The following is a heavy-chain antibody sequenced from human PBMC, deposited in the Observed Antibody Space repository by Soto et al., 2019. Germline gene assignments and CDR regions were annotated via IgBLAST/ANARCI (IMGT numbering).Heavy chain of an antibody. CDR3: ARGRYGDY. CDR1: GYAFTTYG. D-gene: IGHD1-1*01. Sequence: QVHLVQSGAEVKKPGASVKVSCKGSGYAFTTYGITWVRQAPGQGLEWMAWISAHNGNTNYAQKLQGRVTVTRDTSTSPAYMERRSLRSDDTAVYYCARGRYGDYWGQGALVTVSS. CDR2: ISAHNGNT. V-gene: IGHV1-18*01. J-gene: IGHJ4*02.